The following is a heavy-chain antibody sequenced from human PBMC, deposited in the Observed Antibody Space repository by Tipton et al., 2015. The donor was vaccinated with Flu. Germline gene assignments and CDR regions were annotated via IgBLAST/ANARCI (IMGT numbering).Heavy chain of an antibody. J-gene: IGHJ5*02. V-gene: IGHV4-39*07. D-gene: IGHD3-9*01. Sequence: TLSLTCTVSGGSISSYTYYRGWFRQSPGTGLEWIGSIYYSGTTYYNPSLKSRVTMSIDTSKNQFSLKVTSVTAADTAVYYCAKEGSYNILTNYYNKGVDPWGQGTLVIVSS. CDR1: GGSISSYTYY. CDR3: AKEGSYNILTNYYNKGVDP. CDR2: IYYSGTT.